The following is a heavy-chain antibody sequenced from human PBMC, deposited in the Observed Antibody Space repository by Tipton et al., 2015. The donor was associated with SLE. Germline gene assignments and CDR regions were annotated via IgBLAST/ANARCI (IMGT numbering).Heavy chain of an antibody. V-gene: IGHV4-38-2*01. J-gene: IGHJ3*02. CDR2: IYQSGTT. Sequence: TLSLTCGVSGHSISSNHYWGWIRQSPGKGLEWIGSIYQSGTTYYNPSLKSRVTISVDTSKNQFSLKLSSVTAADTALYYCATTPAWGSGAFHIWGQGTMVIVSS. CDR1: GHSISSNHY. D-gene: IGHD7-27*01. CDR3: ATTPAWGSGAFHI.